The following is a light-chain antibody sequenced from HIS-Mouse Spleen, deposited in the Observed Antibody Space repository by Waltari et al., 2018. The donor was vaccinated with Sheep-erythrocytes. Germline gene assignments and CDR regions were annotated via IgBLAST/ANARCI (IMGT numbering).Light chain of an antibody. CDR1: ALPKKY. CDR3: YSTDSSGNHSV. CDR2: EDS. J-gene: IGLJ2*01. Sequence: SYELTQPPSVSVSPGQTARITCSGAALPKKYAYWYQQKSGQAPGLVIYEDSKRPSGIPERFSGSSSGTMATLTISGAQVEDEADYYCYSTDSSGNHSVFGGGTKLTVL. V-gene: IGLV3-10*01.